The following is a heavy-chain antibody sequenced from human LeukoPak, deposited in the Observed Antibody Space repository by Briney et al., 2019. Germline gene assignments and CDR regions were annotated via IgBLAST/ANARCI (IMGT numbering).Heavy chain of an antibody. J-gene: IGHJ4*02. CDR2: IYTSGST. Sequence: SETLSLTXTVSGGSISSYYWSWIRQPAGKGLEWIGRIYTSGSTNYNPSLKSRVTISVDTSKNQFSLKLSSVTAADTAVYYCAREYYDSSGYSRGFDYWGQGTLVTVSS. CDR3: AREYYDSSGYSRGFDY. CDR1: GGSISSYY. V-gene: IGHV4-4*07. D-gene: IGHD3-22*01.